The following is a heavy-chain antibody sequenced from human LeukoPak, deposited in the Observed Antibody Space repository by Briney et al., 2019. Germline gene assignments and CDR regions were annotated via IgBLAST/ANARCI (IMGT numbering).Heavy chain of an antibody. CDR2: ISYDGSNK. CDR3: AREVLHYDFWSGHAGAFDI. CDR1: GFTSSSYA. D-gene: IGHD3-3*01. J-gene: IGHJ3*02. Sequence: PGRSLRLSCAASGFTSSSYAMHWVRQAPGKGLEWVAVISYDGSNKYYADSVKGRFTISRDNSKNTLYLQMNSLRAEDTAVYYCAREVLHYDFWSGHAGAFDIWGQGTMVTVSS. V-gene: IGHV3-30-3*01.